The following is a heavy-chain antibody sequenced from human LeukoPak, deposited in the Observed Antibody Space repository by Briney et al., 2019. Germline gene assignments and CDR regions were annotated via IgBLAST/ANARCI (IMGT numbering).Heavy chain of an antibody. CDR3: ARDPNGDYISAFEI. CDR2: IYSGGST. D-gene: IGHD4-17*01. Sequence: GGLRLSCAASGFTVSSNYMSWVRQAPGKGLEWVSVIYSGGSTYYADSVKGRFTISRDNSKNTLYLQMSSLRVEDTALYYCARDPNGDYISAFEIWGQGTMVTVSS. V-gene: IGHV3-66*01. CDR1: GFTVSSNY. J-gene: IGHJ3*02.